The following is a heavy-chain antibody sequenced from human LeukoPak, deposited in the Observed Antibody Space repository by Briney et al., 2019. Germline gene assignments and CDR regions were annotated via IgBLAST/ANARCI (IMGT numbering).Heavy chain of an antibody. Sequence: PSETLSLTCAVYGGSFSGYYWSWIRQPPGKGLEWIGEINHSGSTNYNPSLKSRVTISVDTSKNQFSLKLSSVTAADTAVYYCARGLYSSGWYLAPHPKKAGYFDYWGQGTLVTGSS. CDR2: INHSGST. CDR1: GGSFSGYY. CDR3: ARGLYSSGWYLAPHPKKAGYFDY. J-gene: IGHJ4*02. V-gene: IGHV4-34*01. D-gene: IGHD6-19*01.